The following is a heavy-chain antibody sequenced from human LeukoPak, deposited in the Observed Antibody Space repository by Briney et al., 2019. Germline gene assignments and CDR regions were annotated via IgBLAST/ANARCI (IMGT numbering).Heavy chain of an antibody. D-gene: IGHD2-15*01. CDR1: GGTFSSYA. V-gene: IGHV1-69*01. Sequence: ASVKVSCKASGGTFSSYAISWVRQAPGQGLEWMGGIIPIFGTANYAQKFQGRVTITADESTSTAYMELGSLRSEDTAVYYCARAGHYYSGGSCYSAYYYGMDVWGQGTTVTVSS. CDR3: ARAGHYYSGGSCYSAYYYGMDV. CDR2: IIPIFGTA. J-gene: IGHJ6*02.